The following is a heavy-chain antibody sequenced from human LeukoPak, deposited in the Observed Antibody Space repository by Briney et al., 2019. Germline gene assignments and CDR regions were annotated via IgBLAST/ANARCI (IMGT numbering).Heavy chain of an antibody. J-gene: IGHJ4*02. V-gene: IGHV1-69*05. CDR3: ARDQGGYYDSSGYFDY. D-gene: IGHD3-22*01. CDR2: IIPIFGTA. CDR1: GGTFSSYT. Sequence: SVKVSCKASGGTFSSYTISWVRQAPGQGLEWMGGIIPIFGTANYAQKFQGRVTITTDESTSTAYMELSSLRSEDTAVYYCARDQGGYYDSSGYFDYWGQGTLVTVSS.